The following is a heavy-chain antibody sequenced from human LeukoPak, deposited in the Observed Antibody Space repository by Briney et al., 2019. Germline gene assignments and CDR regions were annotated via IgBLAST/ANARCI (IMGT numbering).Heavy chain of an antibody. V-gene: IGHV5-51*01. CDR1: GSSFTSYW. Sequence: GGSLKISCKGSGSSFTSYWIGWVRQLPGKGLEWMGIIYPGDSDTRYSPSFQGQVTISADKSISTAYPQWSSLKASDTAMYYCARGSMVRGVIVWFDPWGQGTLVTVSS. J-gene: IGHJ5*02. D-gene: IGHD3-10*01. CDR3: ARGSMVRGVIVWFDP. CDR2: IYPGDSDT.